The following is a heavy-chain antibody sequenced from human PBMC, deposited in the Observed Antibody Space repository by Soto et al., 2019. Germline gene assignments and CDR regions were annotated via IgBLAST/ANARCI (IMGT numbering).Heavy chain of an antibody. J-gene: IGHJ4*02. CDR2: IYHSGST. Sequence: SETLSLTCAVSGGSISSSNWWSWVRQPPGKGLEWIGEIYHSGSTNYNPSLKSRVTISVDKSKNQFSLKLSSVTAADTAVYYCARGPLKRITMTVVVRPFDYWGQGTLVTVSS. CDR3: ARGPLKRITMTVVVRPFDY. V-gene: IGHV4-4*02. D-gene: IGHD3-22*01. CDR1: GGSISSSNW.